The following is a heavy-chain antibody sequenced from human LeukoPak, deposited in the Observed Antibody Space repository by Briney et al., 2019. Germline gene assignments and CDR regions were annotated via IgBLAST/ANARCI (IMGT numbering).Heavy chain of an antibody. J-gene: IGHJ6*02. D-gene: IGHD3-10*01. CDR1: GFTFSSYS. CDR2: ISGSSSYI. Sequence: AGGSLRLSCAASGFTFSSYSMNWVRQAPGKGGEWVSFISGSSSYIYYADSVKDRFTISRDNAKNSLYLQINSLRAEDTAVYYCARGYGSGSYYNIGYYGMDVWGQGTTVTVSS. CDR3: ARGYGSGSYYNIGYYGMDV. V-gene: IGHV3-21*01.